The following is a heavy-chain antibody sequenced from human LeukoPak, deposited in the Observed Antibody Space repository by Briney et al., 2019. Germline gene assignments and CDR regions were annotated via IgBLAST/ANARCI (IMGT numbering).Heavy chain of an antibody. D-gene: IGHD6-19*01. CDR1: GGSISSYY. CDR3: ARDEGSGWSPDAFDI. J-gene: IGHJ3*02. Sequence: PSETLSLTCTVSGGSISSYYWSWIRQPAGKGLEWIGRIYTSGSTNYNPSLKSRVTMSVDTSKNQFSLKLSSVTAADTAVYYCARDEGSGWSPDAFDIWGQGTMVTVSS. V-gene: IGHV4-4*07. CDR2: IYTSGST.